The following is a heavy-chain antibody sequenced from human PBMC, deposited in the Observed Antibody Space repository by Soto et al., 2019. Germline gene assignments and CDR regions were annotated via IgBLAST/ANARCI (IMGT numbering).Heavy chain of an antibody. J-gene: IGHJ5*02. CDR2: ISYDGSNK. D-gene: IGHD2-2*01. CDR3: ASGFRKLLQQYPFPSFDP. Sequence: GGSLRLSCAASGFTFSSYAMHWVRQAPGKGLEWVAVISYDGSNKYYADSVKGRFTISRDNSKNTLYLQMNSLRAEDTAVYYCASGFRKLLQQYPFPSFDPWGQGTLVTVSS. CDR1: GFTFSSYA. V-gene: IGHV3-30-3*01.